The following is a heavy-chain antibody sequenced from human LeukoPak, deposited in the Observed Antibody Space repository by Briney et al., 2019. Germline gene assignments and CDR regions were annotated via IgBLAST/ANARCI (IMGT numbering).Heavy chain of an antibody. CDR1: GYTFTEYY. D-gene: IGHD2-21*02. Sequence: ASVKVSCKASGYTFTEYYVHWGRQAPGQGLEWMGWIDPNGGGTNYPQKFQDRVVLTRDTSISTAYMELSSLRSDDTAVYFCARYGDTVVVTALASWGQGTLVTVSS. V-gene: IGHV1-2*02. J-gene: IGHJ5*02. CDR3: ARYGDTVVVTALAS. CDR2: IDPNGGGT.